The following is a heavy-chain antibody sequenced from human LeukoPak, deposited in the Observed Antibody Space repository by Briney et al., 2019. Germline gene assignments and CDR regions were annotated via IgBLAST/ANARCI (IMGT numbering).Heavy chain of an antibody. CDR2: IIPIFGTA. Sequence: SVKVSCKASGGTFSSYAISWVRQAPGQGLEWMGGIIPIFGTANYAQKFQGRVTITADESTSTAYMELSSLRSEDTAVYYCAREGGSLRYFDQPGYFDYWGQGTLVTVPS. D-gene: IGHD3-9*01. CDR1: GGTFSSYA. J-gene: IGHJ4*02. V-gene: IGHV1-69*13. CDR3: AREGGSLRYFDQPGYFDY.